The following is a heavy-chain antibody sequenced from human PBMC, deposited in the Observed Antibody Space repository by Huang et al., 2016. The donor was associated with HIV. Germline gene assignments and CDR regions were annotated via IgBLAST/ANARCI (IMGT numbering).Heavy chain of an antibody. Sequence: QVQLVESGGGVVQPGRSLRLSCAAFGFTFNKFDMHWVRQAPGKVMEWVAIKSYYRSNKDQADSVKGRFTISRDNSKNTVYLQMNSLRVEDTAVYYCAKDGRGSGTYYDYFEYWGQGTLVTVSS. J-gene: IGHJ4*02. CDR1: GFTFNKFD. D-gene: IGHD1-26*01. CDR3: AKDGRGSGTYYDYFEY. V-gene: IGHV3-30*18. CDR2: KSYYRSNK.